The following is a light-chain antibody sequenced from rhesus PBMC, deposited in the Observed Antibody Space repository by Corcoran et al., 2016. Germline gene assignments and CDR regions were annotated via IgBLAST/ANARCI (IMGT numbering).Light chain of an antibody. Sequence: EIVMTQSPATLSLSPGETATISCRTSQSVSSYVAWYQQKPGQAPRLLIYGAASRATGIPDRFSGSASGTDFTLNISSLEPEDLAVYYCQETSSLSLTCGPGTKLDIK. CDR3: QETSSLSLT. V-gene: IGKV3-31*02. CDR1: QSVSSY. J-gene: IGKJ3*01. CDR2: GAA.